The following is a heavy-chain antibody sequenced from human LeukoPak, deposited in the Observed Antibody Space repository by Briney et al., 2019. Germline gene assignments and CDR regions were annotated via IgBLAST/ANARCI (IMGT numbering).Heavy chain of an antibody. CDR1: AFIFSGHW. Sequence: GSLRLSCEGSAFIFSGHWMNWVRQTPRKGLEWVASIKEDGSERQYVDSVKGRFTISRDNSKNTLYLQMNSLRAEDTAVYYCARPRTDYWGQGTLVTVSS. D-gene: IGHD6-6*01. V-gene: IGHV3-7*01. CDR2: IKEDGSER. J-gene: IGHJ4*02. CDR3: ARPRTDY.